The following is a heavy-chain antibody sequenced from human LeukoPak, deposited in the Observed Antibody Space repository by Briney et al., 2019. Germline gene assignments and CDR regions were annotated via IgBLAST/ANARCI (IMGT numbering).Heavy chain of an antibody. D-gene: IGHD3-22*01. Sequence: SETLSLTCTVSGGTISSYYWSWIRQPAGKGLEWIGRIYSSGSTNYNPSLKSRVTMSVDTSKNQFSLKLRSVTAADTAVYYCAREVRSSGYSLDYWGQGTLVTVSS. V-gene: IGHV4-4*07. CDR1: GGTISSYY. CDR2: IYSSGST. CDR3: AREVRSSGYSLDY. J-gene: IGHJ4*02.